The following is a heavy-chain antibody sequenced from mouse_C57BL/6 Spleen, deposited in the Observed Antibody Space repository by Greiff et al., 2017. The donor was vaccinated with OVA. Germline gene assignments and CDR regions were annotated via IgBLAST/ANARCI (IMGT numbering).Heavy chain of an antibody. CDR2: IDPETGGT. D-gene: IGHD1-1*01. CDR1: GYTFTDYE. J-gene: IGHJ1*03. V-gene: IGHV1-15*01. CDR3: TRPYYYGSSYRYCEV. Sequence: VQLQQSGAELVRPGASVTLSCKASGYTFTDYEMHWVKQTPVHGLEWIGAIDPETGGTAYTQKFKGKAILTADNSSSTAYMELRSLTSEDSAVYYCTRPYYYGSSYRYCEVGGTGTTVTVSS.